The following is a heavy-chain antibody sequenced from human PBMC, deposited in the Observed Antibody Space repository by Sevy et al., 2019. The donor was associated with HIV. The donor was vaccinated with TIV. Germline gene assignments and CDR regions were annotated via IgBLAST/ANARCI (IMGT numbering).Heavy chain of an antibody. CDR2: IIPIFGTA. D-gene: IGHD3-22*01. V-gene: IGHV1-69*06. CDR1: GGTFSSYA. J-gene: IGHJ4*02. CDR3: ARHSYNDPIDS. Sequence: ASVKVSCKASGGTFSSYAISWVRQAPGQGLEWMGGIIPIFGTANYAQKFQGRVTITADKSTSTAYMELSSLRSDDTAVYYCARHSYNDPIDSWGQGTLVTVSS.